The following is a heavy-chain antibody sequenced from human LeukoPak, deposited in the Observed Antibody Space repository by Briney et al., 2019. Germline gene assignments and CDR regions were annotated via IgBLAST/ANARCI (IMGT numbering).Heavy chain of an antibody. D-gene: IGHD2-15*01. Sequence: SETLSLTCTVSGGSFSSYYWGWIRQPPGKGLEWIGSIYYSGSTYYNPSLKSRVTISVDTSKNQFSLKLSSVTAADTAVYYCAREGGDCSGGSCYWGNQYYYYMGVWGKGTTVTVSS. CDR3: AREGGDCSGGSCYWGNQYYYYMGV. J-gene: IGHJ6*03. V-gene: IGHV4-39*07. CDR2: IYYSGST. CDR1: GGSFSSYY.